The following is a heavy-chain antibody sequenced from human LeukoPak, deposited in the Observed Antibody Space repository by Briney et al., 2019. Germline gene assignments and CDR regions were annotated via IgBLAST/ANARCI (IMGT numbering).Heavy chain of an antibody. CDR2: IYYSGST. CDR3: ARGGQKRAAAGNRAFDI. D-gene: IGHD6-13*01. V-gene: IGHV4-59*01. J-gene: IGHJ3*02. Sequence: SETLSLTCTVSGGSISSYYWSWIRQPPGKGLEWIGYIYYSGSTNYNPSLKSRVTISVDTSKNQFSPKLSSVTAADTAVYYCARGGQKRAAAGNRAFDIWGQGTMVTVSS. CDR1: GGSISSYY.